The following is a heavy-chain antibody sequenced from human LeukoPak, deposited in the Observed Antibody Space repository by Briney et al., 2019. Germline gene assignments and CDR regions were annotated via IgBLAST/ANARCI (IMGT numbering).Heavy chain of an antibody. CDR2: IHHGGTT. Sequence: SETLSLTCGVSGGSFSNNFWTWIRQSPGKGLEWIGEIHHGGTTNYNPSLKSRVTISVDTSKNQFSLKLSSVTAADTAVYYCARGYCSGGSCYSYYYYNYMDVWGKGTTVTVSS. CDR3: ARGYCSGGSCYSYYYYNYMDV. D-gene: IGHD2-15*01. J-gene: IGHJ6*03. CDR1: GGSFSNNF. V-gene: IGHV4-34*01.